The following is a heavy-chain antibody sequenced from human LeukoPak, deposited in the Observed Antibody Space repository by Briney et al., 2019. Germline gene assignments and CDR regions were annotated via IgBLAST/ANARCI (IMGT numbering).Heavy chain of an antibody. V-gene: IGHV4-34*01. CDR3: ARGNVPAWFDP. D-gene: IGHD1-14*01. Sequence: SETLSLTCAVYGGSFSGYYWSWIRQPPGKGLEWIGEINHSGSTNYNPSLKSRVTISVDTSKNQFSLKLSSVTAADTAVYYCARGNVPAWFDPWGQGTLVTVSS. J-gene: IGHJ5*02. CDR2: INHSGST. CDR1: GGSFSGYY.